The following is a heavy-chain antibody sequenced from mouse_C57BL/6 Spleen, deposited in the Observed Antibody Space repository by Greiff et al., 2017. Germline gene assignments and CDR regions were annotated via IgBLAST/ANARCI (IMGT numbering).Heavy chain of an antibody. Sequence: QVQLQQPGAELARPGASVTLTCKASGYTFTSYGISWVKQRTGQGLEWIGEIYPRSGTTYYNEKFRGRATLTAYKSSGTAYMELRSLTSEDSAVYFCARCLYGSSLGFDDWGKGTTLTVSS. D-gene: IGHD1-1*01. CDR3: ARCLYGSSLGFDD. V-gene: IGHV1-81*01. J-gene: IGHJ2*01. CDR1: GYTFTSYG. CDR2: IYPRSGTT.